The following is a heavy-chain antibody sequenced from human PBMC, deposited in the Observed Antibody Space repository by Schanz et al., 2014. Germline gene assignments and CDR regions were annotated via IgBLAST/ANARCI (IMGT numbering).Heavy chain of an antibody. CDR1: GFTFTTNA. Sequence: VQLVQSGGGVVQPGGSLRLSCAASGFTFTTNAMSWVRQPPGKGLEWVSAISGNGGSTYFADSVKGRFTISRDNSKNTLYLQMNSLRTEDTAIYYCAMLDSTREVHWGQGTLVSVSS. V-gene: IGHV3-23*04. CDR3: AMLDSTREVH. D-gene: IGHD2-2*01. CDR2: ISGNGGST. J-gene: IGHJ4*02.